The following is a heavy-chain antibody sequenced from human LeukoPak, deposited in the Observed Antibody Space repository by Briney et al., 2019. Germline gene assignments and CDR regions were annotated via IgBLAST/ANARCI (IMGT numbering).Heavy chain of an antibody. CDR2: ISYDGSNK. V-gene: IGHV3-30-3*01. CDR3: ARDQEWELPLY. J-gene: IGHJ4*02. Sequence: GGSLRLSCAASGFTFSSYDMHWVRQAPGKGLEWVAVISYDGSNKYYADSVKGRFTISRDNSKNTLYLQMNSLRAEDTAVYYCARDQEWELPLYWGQGTLVTVSS. D-gene: IGHD1-26*01. CDR1: GFTFSSYD.